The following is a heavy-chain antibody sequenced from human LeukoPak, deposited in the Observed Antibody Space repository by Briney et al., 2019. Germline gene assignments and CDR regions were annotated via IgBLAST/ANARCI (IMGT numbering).Heavy chain of an antibody. Sequence: GASVKVSCKASGYTFTGYYMHWVRQAPGQGLEWMGWINPNSGGTNYAQKFQGRVTMTRDTSISTAYMELSRLRSDDTAVYYCAKVSDSSGYWFSPPGTDAFDIWGQGTMVTVSS. V-gene: IGHV1-2*02. D-gene: IGHD3-22*01. CDR1: GYTFTGYY. CDR3: AKVSDSSGYWFSPPGTDAFDI. J-gene: IGHJ3*02. CDR2: INPNSGGT.